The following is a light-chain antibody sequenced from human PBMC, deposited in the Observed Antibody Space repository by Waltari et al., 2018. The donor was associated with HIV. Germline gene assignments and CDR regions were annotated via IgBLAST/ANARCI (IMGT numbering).Light chain of an antibody. CDR2: DVS. CDR3: TSYASITSWV. V-gene: IGLV2-14*03. Sequence: QSALTQPASVSGSPGQSITISWTGPSGDVGVLNLFSWYQQHPGKAPKLMIYDVSHRSSGIPDRFSGSKSDNTASLTISGLQAEDEADYYCTSYASITSWVFGGGTKVTVL. J-gene: IGLJ3*02. CDR1: SGDVGVLNL.